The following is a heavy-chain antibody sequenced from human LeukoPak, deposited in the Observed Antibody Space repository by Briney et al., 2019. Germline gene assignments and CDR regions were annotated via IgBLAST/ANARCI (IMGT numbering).Heavy chain of an antibody. CDR2: IFYSGST. Sequence: SETLSLTCTVSGGSISSYYWSWIRQPPGKGLEWVGYIFYSGSTNYNPSLKSRVTISVDTSKNQFSLKLSSVTAADTAVYYCVRRRGGVVITGSFDYWGQGTLVTVSS. V-gene: IGHV4-59*12. J-gene: IGHJ4*02. CDR1: GGSISSYY. D-gene: IGHD3-22*01. CDR3: VRRRGGVVITGSFDY.